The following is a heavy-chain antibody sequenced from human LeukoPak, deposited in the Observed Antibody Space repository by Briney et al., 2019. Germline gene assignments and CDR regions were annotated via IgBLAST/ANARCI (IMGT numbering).Heavy chain of an antibody. CDR2: INPYSGYT. D-gene: IGHD4-17*01. J-gene: IGHJ4*02. CDR1: GYTFSDYF. V-gene: IGHV1-2*06. CDR3: AKEHITTVTPGDC. Sequence: ASVKVSCKASGYTFSDYFIHWVRQAPGQGLEWMGRINPYSGYTNYALKFHGRVTMTRDSSVRTAYMEVSSLTSDDTAIYYCAKEHITTVTPGDCWGQGTLLTVSS.